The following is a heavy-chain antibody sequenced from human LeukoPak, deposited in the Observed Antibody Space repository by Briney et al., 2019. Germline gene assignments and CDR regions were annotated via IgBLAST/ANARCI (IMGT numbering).Heavy chain of an antibody. V-gene: IGHV1-18*01. Sequence: ASVKVSCKASGYTFTSDGISWVRQAPGQGLEWMGWISVYNGNTKYAQKLQGRVTMTTDTSTSTAYMELRSLRSDDTAVYYCARDFRFNWNYVYGYWGQGTLVTVSS. CDR2: ISVYNGNT. CDR3: ARDFRFNWNYVYGY. CDR1: GYTFTSDG. D-gene: IGHD1-7*01. J-gene: IGHJ4*02.